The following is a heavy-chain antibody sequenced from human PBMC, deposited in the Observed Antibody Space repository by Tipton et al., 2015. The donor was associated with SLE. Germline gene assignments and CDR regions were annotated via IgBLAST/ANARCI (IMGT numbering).Heavy chain of an antibody. Sequence: TLSLTCTISGDSIANNNYYWGWIRQPPGKGLEWIGNINYSGTTYYSPSLKTRVTISVDTSKIHFSLRLTSVTAADTAVYFCARAIGANYFNFWGQGSLVTVSS. J-gene: IGHJ4*02. CDR2: INYSGTT. CDR3: ARAIGANYFNF. CDR1: GDSIANNNYY. D-gene: IGHD3-16*01. V-gene: IGHV4-39*02.